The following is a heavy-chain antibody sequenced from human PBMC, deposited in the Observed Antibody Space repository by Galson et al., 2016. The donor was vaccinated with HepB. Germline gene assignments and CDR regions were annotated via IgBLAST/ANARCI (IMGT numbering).Heavy chain of an antibody. Sequence: SLRLSCAASGFTFGRYAMSWVRQAPGKGLEWVSTISGDGGSTYYAGSVQGRFTSSRDRSTNTMYLQMNSLRTDDTAVYYCARDPPGVPDFALDVWGQGTTVTVSS. CDR3: ARDPPGVPDFALDV. V-gene: IGHV3-23*01. J-gene: IGHJ6*02. D-gene: IGHD3-10*01. CDR1: GFTFGRYA. CDR2: ISGDGGST.